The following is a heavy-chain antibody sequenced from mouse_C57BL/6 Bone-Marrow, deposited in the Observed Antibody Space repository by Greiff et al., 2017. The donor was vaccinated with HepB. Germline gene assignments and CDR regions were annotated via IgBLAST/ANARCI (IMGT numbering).Heavy chain of an antibody. CDR2: ILPGSGST. D-gene: IGHD2-5*01. CDR1: GYTFTGYW. CDR3: SISYYSNLYYAMDY. J-gene: IGHJ4*01. Sequence: VQLQQSGAELMKPGASVKLSCKATGYTFTGYWIEWVKQRPGHGLEWIGEILPGSGSTNYNEKFKGKATFTADTASNTVYMQLSSLTTVDSAISSCSISYYSNLYYAMDYWGQGTSVTVSS. V-gene: IGHV1-9*01.